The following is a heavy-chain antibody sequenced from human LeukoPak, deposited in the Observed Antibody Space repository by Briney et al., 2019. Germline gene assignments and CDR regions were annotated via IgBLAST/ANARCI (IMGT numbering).Heavy chain of an antibody. V-gene: IGHV1-8*01. D-gene: IGHD7-27*01. CDR3: ASNPPRTGDFNS. J-gene: IGHJ4*02. CDR2: MSPNNGNT. Sequence: GASVKVSCKTSEYTFTNYDINRVRQATGQGLEWLGWMSPNNGNTGYAQKFQGRVTMTRDTSINTAYMELSSLRSEDTAVYYCASNPPRTGDFNSWGQGALVTVSS. CDR1: EYTFTNYD.